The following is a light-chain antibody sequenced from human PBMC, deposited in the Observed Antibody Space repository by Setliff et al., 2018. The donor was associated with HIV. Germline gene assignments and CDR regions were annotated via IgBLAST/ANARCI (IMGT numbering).Light chain of an antibody. CDR3: GSYTSSTPLYV. Sequence: QSVLAQPASVSGSPGQSITISCTGTSSDVGGYNYVSWYQQHPGKAPKLMISDVSNRPSGVSNRFSGSKSGNTASLTISGLQAEDEADYYCGSYTSSTPLYVFGTGTKVTVL. CDR2: DVS. J-gene: IGLJ1*01. CDR1: SSDVGGYNY. V-gene: IGLV2-14*03.